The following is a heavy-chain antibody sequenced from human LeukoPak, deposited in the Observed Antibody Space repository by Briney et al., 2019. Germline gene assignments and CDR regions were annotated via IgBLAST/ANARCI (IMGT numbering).Heavy chain of an antibody. CDR3: AGGSGYLITS. Sequence: GGSLRLSCAASGFTFRSYWMNWVRHAPGKGREWLAIIKQDGSEKHYKGSVEGRFTISRDNAKNSLHLQMNSLRAEDTAVYYCAGGSGYLITSWGQGTLVTVSS. CDR1: GFTFRSYW. V-gene: IGHV3-7*01. D-gene: IGHD3-9*01. CDR2: IKQDGSEK. J-gene: IGHJ5*02.